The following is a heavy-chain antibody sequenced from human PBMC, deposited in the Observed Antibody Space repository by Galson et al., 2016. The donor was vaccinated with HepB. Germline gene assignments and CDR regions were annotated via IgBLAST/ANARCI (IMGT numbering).Heavy chain of an antibody. V-gene: IGHV4-39*02. CDR1: GASFISDSYY. CDR3: ARVGGGIVSALYNWFDS. Sequence: SETLSLTCTVSGASFISDSYYWGWIRQSPGKGLEWIGGVYYNGTPHYNPSLKSRVTIYADPSKKEFSLRLSSVTAADTAIFYCARVGGGIVSALYNWFDSWGQGTLVIVSS. J-gene: IGHJ5*01. D-gene: IGHD1-14*01. CDR2: VYYNGTP.